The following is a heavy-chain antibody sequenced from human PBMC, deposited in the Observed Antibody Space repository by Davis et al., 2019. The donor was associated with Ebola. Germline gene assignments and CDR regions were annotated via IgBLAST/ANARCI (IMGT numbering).Heavy chain of an antibody. D-gene: IGHD5-18*01. Sequence: PSETLSLTCTVSGGSISSGDYYWSWIRQPPGKGLEWIGYIYYSGSTYYNPSLKSRVTISVDTSKNQFSLKLSSVTAADTAVYYCARGDGYSYAKIPYMDVWGKGTTVTVSS. CDR3: ARGDGYSYAKIPYMDV. V-gene: IGHV4-30-4*02. J-gene: IGHJ6*03. CDR2: IYYSGST. CDR1: GGSISSGDYY.